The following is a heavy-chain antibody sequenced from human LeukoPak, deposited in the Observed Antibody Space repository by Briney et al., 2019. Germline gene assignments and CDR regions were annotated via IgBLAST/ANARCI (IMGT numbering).Heavy chain of an antibody. J-gene: IGHJ4*02. Sequence: GESLKISCKGSGYSFTSYWIGWVRPMPGKGLEWMGIIYPGDSDTRYSPSFQGQVTISVDKSISTAYLQWSSLKASDTAIYYCAKIDRQYCSRSSCYALDYWGQGTQVTVSS. CDR3: AKIDRQYCSRSSCYALDY. CDR2: IYPGDSDT. CDR1: GYSFTSYW. D-gene: IGHD2-2*01. V-gene: IGHV5-51*01.